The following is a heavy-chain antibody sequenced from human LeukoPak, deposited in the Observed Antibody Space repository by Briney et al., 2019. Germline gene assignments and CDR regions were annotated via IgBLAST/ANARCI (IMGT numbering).Heavy chain of an antibody. J-gene: IGHJ3*02. CDR2: ISSSSSTI. V-gene: IGHV3-48*01. CDR1: GFTFSSYS. CDR3: ARAGDCSGGSCYWENDAFDI. D-gene: IGHD2-15*01. Sequence: GGSLRLSCAASGFTFSSYSMNWVRQAPGKGLEWVSYISSSSSTIYYADSVKGRFTISRDNAKNSLYLQMNSLRAEDTAVYYCARAGDCSGGSCYWENDAFDIWGQGTMVTVSS.